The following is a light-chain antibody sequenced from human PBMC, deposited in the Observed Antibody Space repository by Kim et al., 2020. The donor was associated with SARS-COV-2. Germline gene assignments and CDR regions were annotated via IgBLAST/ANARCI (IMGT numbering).Light chain of an antibody. CDR1: QDINSF. CDR2: DAS. J-gene: IGKJ5*01. Sequence: DIQMTQSPASLSASVGDRVTITCQASQDINSFINWYQQTPGKAPKLLMYDASNLETGVPSRFSGSGSGTHFTFTISSLQPEDSATYCCQRHDNLPITFGKGTRLEIK. CDR3: QRHDNLPIT. V-gene: IGKV1-33*01.